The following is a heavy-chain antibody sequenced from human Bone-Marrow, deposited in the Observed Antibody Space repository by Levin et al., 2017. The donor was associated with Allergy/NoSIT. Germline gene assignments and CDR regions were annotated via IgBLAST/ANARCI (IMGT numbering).Heavy chain of an antibody. D-gene: IGHD5-12*01. J-gene: IGHJ5*02. V-gene: IGHV1-2*02. Sequence: ASVKVSCKASGYTFTGYYMHWVRQAPGQGLEWRGWINPNSGGTNYAQKFQGRVTMTRDTSISTAYMELSRLRSDDPAVYYCARARTLSGYDSWGQGTLVTVSS. CDR2: INPNSGGT. CDR3: ARARTLSGYDS. CDR1: GYTFTGYY.